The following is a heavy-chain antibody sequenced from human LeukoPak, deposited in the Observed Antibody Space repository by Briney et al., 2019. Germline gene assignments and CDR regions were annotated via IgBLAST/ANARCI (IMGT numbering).Heavy chain of an antibody. V-gene: IGHV4-31*03. CDR3: ARRPGRHWFDP. CDR1: GGSVSSGGYY. CDR2: IYYSGST. Sequence: SETLSLTCTVSGGSVSSGGYYWSWIRQHPGKGLEWIGYIYYSGSTYYNPSLKSRVTISVDTSKNQFSLKLSSVTAADTAVYYCARRPGRHWFDPWGQGTLVTVSS. J-gene: IGHJ5*02.